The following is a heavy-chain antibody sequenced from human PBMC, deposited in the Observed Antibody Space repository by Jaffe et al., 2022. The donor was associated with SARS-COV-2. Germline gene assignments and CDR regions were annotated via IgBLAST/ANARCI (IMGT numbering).Heavy chain of an antibody. D-gene: IGHD3-16*01. CDR3: ARFVGEFDL. V-gene: IGHV3-48*01. CDR1: GFTFSNYN. CDR2: ISSVSSTI. Sequence: EVQLVESGGGLVQPGGSLRLSCAASGFTFSNYNMNWVRQAPGKGLEWISYISSVSSTIYYADSVKARFTISRDNAKNSLFLQMNSLRAEDTAVYYCARFVGEFDLWGRGTLVTVSS. J-gene: IGHJ2*01.